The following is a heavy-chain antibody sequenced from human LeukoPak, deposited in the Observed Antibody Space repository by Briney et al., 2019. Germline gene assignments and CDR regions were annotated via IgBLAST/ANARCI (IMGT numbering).Heavy chain of an antibody. D-gene: IGHD6-6*01. V-gene: IGHV1-2*02. Sequence: ASVKVSCKASGYTFTGYHMHWVRQAPGQGLEWMGWIAPNSGGTNYAQKFQGRVTMTRDTSISTAYMEVSRLRSDDTAVYYCAREYSSSSGRLYDYWGQGTLGTVSS. CDR2: IAPNSGGT. CDR1: GYTFTGYH. CDR3: AREYSSSSGRLYDY. J-gene: IGHJ4*02.